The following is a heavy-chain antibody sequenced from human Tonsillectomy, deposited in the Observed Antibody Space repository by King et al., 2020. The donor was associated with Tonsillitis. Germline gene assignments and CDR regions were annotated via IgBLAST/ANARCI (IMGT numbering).Heavy chain of an antibody. Sequence: VQLVESGGGLVQPGRSLRLSCAASGFTFDDYAMHWVRQAPGKGLEWVSGISWNSGSIGYADSVKGRFTISRDNAKNSLYLQMNSLRAEDTALYYCAKDIAMEQQLVLQAWGQGTLVTVSS. CDR2: ISWNSGSI. D-gene: IGHD6-13*01. CDR3: AKDIAMEQQLVLQA. V-gene: IGHV3-9*01. CDR1: GFTFDDYA. J-gene: IGHJ5*02.